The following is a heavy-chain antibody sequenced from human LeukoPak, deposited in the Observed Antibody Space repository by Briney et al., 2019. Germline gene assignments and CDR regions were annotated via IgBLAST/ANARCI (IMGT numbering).Heavy chain of an antibody. D-gene: IGHD3-10*01. Sequence: ASVKVSCKASGYTFTSYDINWVRQATGQGLEWMGWMNPNSGNTGYAQKFQGRVTMTRNTAISTAYMELSSLRAEDTAVYYCAKSRPVFYGSGSYYLNPFDQWGQGTLVTVSS. CDR1: GYTFTSYD. CDR3: AKSRPVFYGSGSYYLNPFDQ. CDR2: MNPNSGNT. V-gene: IGHV1-8*01. J-gene: IGHJ4*02.